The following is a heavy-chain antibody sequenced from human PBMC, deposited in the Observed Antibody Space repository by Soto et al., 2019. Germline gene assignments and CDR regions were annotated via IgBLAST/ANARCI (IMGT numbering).Heavy chain of an antibody. CDR3: ATQGRRTDWLSYYYYGMDV. CDR1: GGSISSSSYY. CDR2: IYYSGST. D-gene: IGHD3-9*01. V-gene: IGHV4-39*01. J-gene: IGHJ6*02. Sequence: SETLSLTCTVSGGSISSSSYYWGWIRQPPGKGLEWIGSIYYSGSTYYNPSLKSRVTISVDTSKNQFSLKLSSVTAADTAVYYCATQGRRTDWLSYYYYGMDVWGQGTTVTVSS.